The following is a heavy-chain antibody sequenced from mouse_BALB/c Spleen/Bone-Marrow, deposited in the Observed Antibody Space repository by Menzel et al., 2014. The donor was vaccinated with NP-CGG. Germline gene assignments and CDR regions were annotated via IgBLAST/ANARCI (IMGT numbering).Heavy chain of an antibody. CDR2: IWGGGST. V-gene: IGHV2-6-4*01. Sequence: QVQLKESGPGLVAPSQSLSITCTVSEFSLSRYSVHWVRQPPGKGLEWLGMIWGGGSTDYNSALKSRLNISTVNSKSQVFLKMNSLQTDDTAMYYCARMYYAYAMDYWGQGTSVTVSS. D-gene: IGHD1-1*01. CDR1: EFSLSRYS. CDR3: ARMYYAYAMDY. J-gene: IGHJ4*01.